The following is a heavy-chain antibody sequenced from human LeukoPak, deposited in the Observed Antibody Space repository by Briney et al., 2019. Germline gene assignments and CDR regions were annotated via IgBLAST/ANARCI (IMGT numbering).Heavy chain of an antibody. Sequence: GGSLRLSCAASGFTFSTYSMSWVRQAPGKGLEWVANIKKDGSQTYLVDSVKGRFIIFRDNARNSLYLQMNSLRGEDTAMYYCARITWNYGWYFDLWGRGTLLIVSS. CDR2: IKKDGSQT. J-gene: IGHJ2*01. V-gene: IGHV3-7*01. CDR1: GFTFSTYS. D-gene: IGHD1-7*01. CDR3: ARITWNYGWYFDL.